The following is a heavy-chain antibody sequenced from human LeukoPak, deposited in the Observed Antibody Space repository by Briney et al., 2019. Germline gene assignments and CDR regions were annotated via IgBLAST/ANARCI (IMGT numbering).Heavy chain of an antibody. V-gene: IGHV1-3*01. D-gene: IGHD2-15*01. CDR2: INAGNGNT. Sequence: ASVKVSCKASGYTFTSYAMHWVRQAPGQRLEWMGWINAGNGNTKYSQKFQGRVTITRDTSASTAYMELSSLRSEDTAVYYCARGSGGSYVYYYYYGMDVWGQGTTVTVSS. CDR3: ARGSGGSYVYYYYYGMDV. J-gene: IGHJ6*02. CDR1: GYTFTSYA.